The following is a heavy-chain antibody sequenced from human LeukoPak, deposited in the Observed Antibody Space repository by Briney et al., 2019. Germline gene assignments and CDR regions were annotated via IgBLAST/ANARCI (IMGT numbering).Heavy chain of an antibody. V-gene: IGHV1-69*05. Sequence: SVTVSCTASGCTFSSYAVSWARQAPGHGLEWMGRIIPIFGTANYAQKFQARVTITTDESQSKAYMELSSLISEDTAVYYCARDNSRFGEMYYYMDVWGKGTTVTVSS. J-gene: IGHJ6*03. CDR3: ARDNSRFGEMYYYMDV. D-gene: IGHD3-10*01. CDR2: IIPIFGTA. CDR1: GCTFSSYA.